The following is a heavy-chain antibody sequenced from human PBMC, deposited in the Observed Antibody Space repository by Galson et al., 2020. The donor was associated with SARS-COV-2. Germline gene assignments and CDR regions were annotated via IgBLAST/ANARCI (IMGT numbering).Heavy chain of an antibody. V-gene: IGHV4-34*01. CDR1: GGSFSGYY. J-gene: IGHJ2*01. D-gene: IGHD6-19*01. CDR2: INHSGNT. CDR3: ARRLQWPMRYFDF. Sequence: SETLSLTCAVYGGSFSGYYWNWIRQPPGKGLEWIGEINHSGNTNYNQSLKSRVTISVDTSTNQFSLRFSSVTAADTAVYSCARRLQWPMRYFDFWGRGALVTVSS.